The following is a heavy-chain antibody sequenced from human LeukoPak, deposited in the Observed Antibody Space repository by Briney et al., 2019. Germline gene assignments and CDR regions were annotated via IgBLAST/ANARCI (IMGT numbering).Heavy chain of an antibody. V-gene: IGHV4-59*08. CDR2: IYYSGST. D-gene: IGHD3/OR15-3a*01. CDR1: GGSISSYY. CDR3: ARGIVGSRDFYFRYYFDY. J-gene: IGHJ4*02. Sequence: SETLSLTCTVSGGSISSYYWSWIRQPPGKGLEWIGYIYYSGSTNYNPSLESRVTISVDTSKNEFSLKLSSVTAADTAVYFCARGIVGSRDFYFRYYFDYWGQGTLVTVSS.